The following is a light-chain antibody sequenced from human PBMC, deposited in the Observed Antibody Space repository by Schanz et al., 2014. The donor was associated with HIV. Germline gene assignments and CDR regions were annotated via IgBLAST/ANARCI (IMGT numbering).Light chain of an antibody. CDR3: SSYTSSSTYV. CDR1: SSDVGGYKY. V-gene: IGLV2-14*03. CDR2: DVN. Sequence: LTQPASVSGSPGQSITISCTGTSSDVGGYKYVSWYQQHPGKAPRVMIHDVNNRPSGVSNRFSASKSGSTASLTISGLQAEDEGDYYCSSYTSSSTYVFGTGTKLTVL. J-gene: IGLJ1*01.